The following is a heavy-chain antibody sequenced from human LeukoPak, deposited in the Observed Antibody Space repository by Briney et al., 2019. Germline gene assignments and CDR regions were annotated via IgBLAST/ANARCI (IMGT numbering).Heavy chain of an antibody. CDR3: ASPRDSRQDYGMDV. CDR1: GGTFSSYA. CDR2: IIPIFGTA. V-gene: IGHV1-69*13. D-gene: IGHD2-15*01. J-gene: IGHJ6*02. Sequence: ASVKVSCKASGGTFSSYAISWVRQAPGQGLEWMGGIIPIFGTANYAQKFQGRVTITADESTSTAYMELSSLRSEDTAVYYCASPRDSRQDYGMDVWGQGTTVTVSS.